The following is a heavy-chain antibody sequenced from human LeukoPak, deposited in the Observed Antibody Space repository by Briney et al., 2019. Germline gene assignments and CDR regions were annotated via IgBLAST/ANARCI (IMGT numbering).Heavy chain of an antibody. J-gene: IGHJ4*02. Sequence: SETLSLTCTVSGGSISNYYWSWIRQPPGKGLEWIGYIYYSGSTNYNPSLKSRVTISVDTSKNQFSLKLSSVTAADTAVYYCARDGRQLVDYWGQGTLVTVSS. CDR1: GGSISNYY. D-gene: IGHD6-13*01. CDR3: ARDGRQLVDY. V-gene: IGHV4-59*12. CDR2: IYYSGST.